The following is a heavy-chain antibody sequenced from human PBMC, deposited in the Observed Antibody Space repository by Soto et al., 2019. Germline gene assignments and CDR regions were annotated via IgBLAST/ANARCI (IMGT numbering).Heavy chain of an antibody. J-gene: IGHJ4*01. V-gene: IGHV3-15*01. CDR3: TTEQRRHISGLDY. Sequence: EVQLVESGGGLGKPGGSLRLSCAASGFTFSNAWMRGVRQAPGKGLEWVGRIKSKTDGGTTDYAAPANCRFNISRDDSTNTLYLQMHSLTTEDTAVYYCTTEQRRHISGLDYWGHGTLVTVSS. CDR1: GFTFSNAW. CDR2: IKSKTDGGTT. D-gene: IGHD3-22*01.